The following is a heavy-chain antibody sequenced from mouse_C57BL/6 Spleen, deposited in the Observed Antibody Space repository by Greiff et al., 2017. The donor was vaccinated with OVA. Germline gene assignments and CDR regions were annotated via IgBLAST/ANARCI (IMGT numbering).Heavy chain of an antibody. CDR2: IDPSDSYT. D-gene: IGHD2-4*01. CDR1: GYTFTSYW. V-gene: IGHV1-69*01. J-gene: IGHJ1*03. Sequence: QVQLQQPGAELVMPGASVKLSCKASGYTFTSYWMHWVKQRPGQGLEWIGEIDPSDSYTNYTQKFKGKSTLTVDKSSSTAYMQLSSLTSDDSAVYYFARPLYYDYDGYWYFGVWGTGTTVTVSS. CDR3: ARPLYYDYDGYWYFGV.